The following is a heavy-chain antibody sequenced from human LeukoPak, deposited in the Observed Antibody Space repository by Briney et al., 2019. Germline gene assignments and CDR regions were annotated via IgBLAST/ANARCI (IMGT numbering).Heavy chain of an antibody. CDR1: GGSISSRDW. D-gene: IGHD3-22*01. CDR3: ARANDSSGHGAFDI. CDR2: IFHSGSA. Sequence: PSETLSLTCAVSGGSISSRDWWTWVRQPPGKGLEWIGEIFHSGSANYNPSLQSRVTMSVDTSKNQFSLKLSSLTAADTAVYYCARANDSSGHGAFDIWGQGTMVTVSS. J-gene: IGHJ3*02. V-gene: IGHV4-4*02.